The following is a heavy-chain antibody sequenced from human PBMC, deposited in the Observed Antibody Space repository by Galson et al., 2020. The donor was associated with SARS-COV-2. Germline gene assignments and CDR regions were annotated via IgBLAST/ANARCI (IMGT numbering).Heavy chain of an antibody. CDR3: ARVSSGSYWGYVDY. V-gene: IGHV3-30-3*01. Sequence: TGGSLRLSCAASGFTFSSYAMYWVRQAPGKGLEWVAVISYDGSNKYYADSVKGRFTISRDNSKNTLYLQMNSLRAEDTAVYYCARVSSGSYWGYVDYWGQGTLVTVAS. CDR1: GFTFSSYA. CDR2: ISYDGSNK. J-gene: IGHJ4*02. D-gene: IGHD1-26*01.